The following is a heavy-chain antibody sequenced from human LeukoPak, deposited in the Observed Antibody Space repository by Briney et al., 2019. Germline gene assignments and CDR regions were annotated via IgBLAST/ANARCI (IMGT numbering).Heavy chain of an antibody. V-gene: IGHV3-30*04. Sequence: PGGSLRLSCAASGFTFSNYAIHWVRQAPGKGLEWVALISYDGSNTWYADSVKGRFTISRDNSKNTLYLQMSSLGVEDTAVYYCARSHPSDTSGWSNRYFDNWDQGTLVTVSS. D-gene: IGHD3-22*01. CDR2: ISYDGSNT. CDR3: ARSHPSDTSGWSNRYFDN. CDR1: GFTFSNYA. J-gene: IGHJ4*02.